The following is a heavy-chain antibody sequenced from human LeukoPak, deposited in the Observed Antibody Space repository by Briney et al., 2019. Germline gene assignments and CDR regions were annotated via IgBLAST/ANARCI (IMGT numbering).Heavy chain of an antibody. CDR2: ISSSSSYI. V-gene: IGHV3-21*01. Sequence: PGGSLRLSCAASGFTFSSCSMNWVRQAPGKGLEWVSSISSSSSYIYYADSVKGRFTISRDNAKDSLYLQMNSLRAEDTAVYYCARTGLPSDAFDIWGQGTMVTVSS. CDR3: ARTGLPSDAFDI. CDR1: GFTFSSCS. J-gene: IGHJ3*02. D-gene: IGHD1-14*01.